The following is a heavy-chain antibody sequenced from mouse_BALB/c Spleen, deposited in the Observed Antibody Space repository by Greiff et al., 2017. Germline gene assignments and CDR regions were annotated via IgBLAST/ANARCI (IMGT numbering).Heavy chain of an antibody. CDR2: IWGDGST. D-gene: IGHD3-2*01. J-gene: IGHJ2*01. V-gene: IGHV2-6-7*01. CDR1: GFSLTSFG. Sequence: QVQLKESGPGLVAPSQSLSITCTVSGFSLTSFGVHWVRQPPGKGLEWLGMIWGDGSTDYNSALKSRLSISKDNSKSQVFLKMNSLQTDDTARYYCAREDSSSYFDYWGHGTTLTVSS. CDR3: AREDSSSYFDY.